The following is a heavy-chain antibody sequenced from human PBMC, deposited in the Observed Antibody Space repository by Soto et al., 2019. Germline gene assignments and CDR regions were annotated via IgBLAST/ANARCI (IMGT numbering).Heavy chain of an antibody. CDR1: GGTFSSYA. D-gene: IGHD5-12*01. CDR3: ARHIGGHFYYGMNV. V-gene: IGHV1-69*01. CDR2: IIPIFAIA. J-gene: IGHJ6*02. Sequence: QVQLVQSGAEVKKPGSSVKVSCKASGGTFSSYAFSWVRQAPGQGLEWMGGIIPIFAIANYAQRFQGRVTITADESTSTAYMELSSLRCEDTAVYYCARHIGGHFYYGMNVWGQGTTVTVSS.